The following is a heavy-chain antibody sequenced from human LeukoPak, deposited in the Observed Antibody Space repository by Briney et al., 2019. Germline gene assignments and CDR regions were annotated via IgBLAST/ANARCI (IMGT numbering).Heavy chain of an antibody. Sequence: GGSLRLSCAASGFTFDDYAMHWVRQAPGKGLEWVSGISWNSGSIGYADSGKGRFTISRDNSKNTLYLQMNSLRAEDTAVYYCARIAPYYYDSSGYYYRGPFDYWGQGTLVTVSS. CDR3: ARIAPYYYDSSGYYYRGPFDY. CDR2: ISWNSGSI. J-gene: IGHJ4*02. V-gene: IGHV3-9*01. CDR1: GFTFDDYA. D-gene: IGHD3-22*01.